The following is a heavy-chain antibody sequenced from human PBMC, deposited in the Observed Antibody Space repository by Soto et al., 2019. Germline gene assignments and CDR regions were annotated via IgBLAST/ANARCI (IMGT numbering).Heavy chain of an antibody. D-gene: IGHD6-19*01. CDR3: ARGVIAVAGDYWYVDF. Sequence: QVQLVQSGAEVKKPGSSVKVSCKASGGTFSSNAISSVRQAPGQGLEWMGGINPIFGTANSAQKFQGRVTITADNSTSTAYMELSSLISEDTAVYYCARGVIAVAGDYWYVDFWVRGTLVTVSS. J-gene: IGHJ2*01. CDR1: GGTFSSNA. V-gene: IGHV1-69*06. CDR2: INPIFGTA.